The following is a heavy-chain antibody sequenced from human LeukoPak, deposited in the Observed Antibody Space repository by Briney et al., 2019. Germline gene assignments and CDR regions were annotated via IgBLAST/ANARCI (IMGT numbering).Heavy chain of an antibody. V-gene: IGHV3-7*01. CDR2: INQDGSEK. CDR1: GFTFSTYW. CDR3: GRDMDV. Sequence: GRSLRLSCAASGFTFSTYWMSWVRQAPGKGLEWVANINQDGSEKNYVDSVKGRFTISRDNAKNSLSLQMNSLRAEDTAVYYCGRDMDVWGQGTTVIVSS. J-gene: IGHJ6*02.